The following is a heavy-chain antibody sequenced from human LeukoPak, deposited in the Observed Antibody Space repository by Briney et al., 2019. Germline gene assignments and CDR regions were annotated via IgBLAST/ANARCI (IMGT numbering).Heavy chain of an antibody. J-gene: IGHJ5*02. CDR2: IIPIFGTA. CDR1: VGTFSSYA. V-gene: IGHV1-69*05. D-gene: IGHD6-13*01. CDR3: ARSPLGIAAAGTALRLNWFDP. Sequence: SVKVSCKPSVGTFSSYAISWVRQAPEQGLEWMGGIIPIFGTANYAQKFQGRVTITTDESTSTAYMELSSLRSEDTAVYYCARSPLGIAAAGTALRLNWFDPWGQGTLVTVSS.